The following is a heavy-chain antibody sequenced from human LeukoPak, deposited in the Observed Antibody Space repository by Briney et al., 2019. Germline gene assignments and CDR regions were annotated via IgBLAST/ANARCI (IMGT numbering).Heavy chain of an antibody. CDR3: TRYNNDHFDY. Sequence: GGSLRLSCAGAGFTFGGYGMHWFRQTPGKGLQWVAVIAYDGSRAFYADSVKGRFTISRDNSKNTMSVQMDDLRAEDTAVYYCTRYNNDHFDYWGQGTLVTVSS. CDR2: IAYDGSRA. D-gene: IGHD1-14*01. V-gene: IGHV3-33*01. CDR1: GFTFGGYG. J-gene: IGHJ4*02.